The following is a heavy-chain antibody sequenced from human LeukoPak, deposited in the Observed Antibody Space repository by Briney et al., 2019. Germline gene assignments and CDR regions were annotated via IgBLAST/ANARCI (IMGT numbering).Heavy chain of an antibody. J-gene: IGHJ4*02. Sequence: PGGSLRLSCAASGFTFDDYAMHWVRQVPGKGLEWVSGISWNNDIIGYADSVKGRFTISRDNAKNSLYLQMNSLRAEDTAVYFCARESRLWDYFDSSGYPIFDYWGQGTLVTVSS. V-gene: IGHV3-9*01. CDR1: GFTFDDYA. CDR2: ISWNNDII. D-gene: IGHD3-22*01. CDR3: ARESRLWDYFDSSGYPIFDY.